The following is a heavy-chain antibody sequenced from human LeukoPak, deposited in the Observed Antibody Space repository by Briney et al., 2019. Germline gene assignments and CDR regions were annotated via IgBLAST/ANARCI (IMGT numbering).Heavy chain of an antibody. CDR3: ARRPYGDRYWYFDL. J-gene: IGHJ2*01. CDR2: MNPNSGNT. Sequence: ASVTVSFTASGYTFTIYDINWVRQAPGQGREWMGWMNPNSGNTGYAHKFQGRVTITRNTSISTAYMELSSLRSEDTAVYYCARRPYGDRYWYFDLWGRGTLVTVSS. CDR1: GYTFTIYD. V-gene: IGHV1-8*03. D-gene: IGHD4-17*01.